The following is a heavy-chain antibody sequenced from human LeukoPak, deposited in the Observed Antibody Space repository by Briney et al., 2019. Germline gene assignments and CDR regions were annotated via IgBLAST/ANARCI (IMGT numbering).Heavy chain of an antibody. CDR3: ARRAYGSYYYYYMDV. CDR1: GYSFTSYW. CDR2: IYPGDSDT. Sequence: GESLKISCKGSGYSFTSYWIGWVRQMPGKGLEWMGIIYPGDSDTRYSPSFQGQVTISADKSISTAYLQWSSLKASDTATYYCARRAYGSYYYYYMDVWGKGTTVTVSS. D-gene: IGHD1-26*01. V-gene: IGHV5-51*01. J-gene: IGHJ6*03.